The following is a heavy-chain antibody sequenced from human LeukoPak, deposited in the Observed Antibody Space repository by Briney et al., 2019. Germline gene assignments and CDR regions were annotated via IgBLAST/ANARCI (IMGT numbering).Heavy chain of an antibody. CDR1: GFTFSSDS. J-gene: IGHJ4*02. Sequence: GGSLRLCCAATGFTFSSDSMNWVRQAPGKGLEWVSSISSSSNYIFYADSVKGRFTISRDNAKNSLYLQMNSLRVEDTAVYYCARGGVSIAVAGTGGFDYWGQGTLVTVSS. CDR3: ARGGVSIAVAGTGGFDY. D-gene: IGHD6-19*01. V-gene: IGHV3-21*01. CDR2: ISSSSNYI.